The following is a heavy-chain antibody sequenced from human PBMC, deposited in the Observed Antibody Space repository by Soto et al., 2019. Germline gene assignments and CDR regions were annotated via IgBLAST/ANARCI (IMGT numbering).Heavy chain of an antibody. CDR2: ISYDGSNK. CDR1: GFTFSSYA. D-gene: IGHD4-17*01. Sequence: QVQLVESGGGVVQPGRSLRLSCAASGFTFSSYAMHWVRQAPGKGLEWVAVISYDGSNKYYADSVKGRFTISRDNSKNTLYLQMNSLRAEDTAVYYCVSTVTTADDYWGQGTLVTVSS. CDR3: VSTVTTADDY. J-gene: IGHJ4*02. V-gene: IGHV3-30-3*01.